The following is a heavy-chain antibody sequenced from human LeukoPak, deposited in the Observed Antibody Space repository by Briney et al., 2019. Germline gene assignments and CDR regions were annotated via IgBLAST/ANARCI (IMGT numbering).Heavy chain of an antibody. Sequence: PGGSLRLSCAASGFTFNSYSMNWVRQAPGKGLEWVSSISGSNSYIYYADSMKGRLTISRDNAKNSLYLQMNSLRAEDTAVYYCARGYCSGGSCRWAFDIWGQGTMVTVSS. D-gene: IGHD2-15*01. CDR2: ISGSNSYI. J-gene: IGHJ3*02. CDR3: ARGYCSGGSCRWAFDI. CDR1: GFTFNSYS. V-gene: IGHV3-21*01.